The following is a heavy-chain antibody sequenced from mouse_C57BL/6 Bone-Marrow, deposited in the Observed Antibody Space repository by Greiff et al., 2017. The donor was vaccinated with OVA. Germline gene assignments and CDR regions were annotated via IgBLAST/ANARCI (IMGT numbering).Heavy chain of an antibody. J-gene: IGHJ4*01. CDR1: GYAFTNYL. D-gene: IGHD3-3*01. CDR2: INPGSGGT. CDR3: ARRWDNYAMDY. V-gene: IGHV1-54*01. Sequence: VQLQQSGAELVRPGTSVKVSCKASGYAFTNYLIEWVKQRPGQGLEWIGGINPGSGGTNYNEKFKGKATLTADKSSSTAYMQLSSLTSEDSAVYFCARRWDNYAMDYWGQGTSVTVSS.